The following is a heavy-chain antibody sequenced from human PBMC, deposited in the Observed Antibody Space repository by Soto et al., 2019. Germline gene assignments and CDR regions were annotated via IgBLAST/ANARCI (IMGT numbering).Heavy chain of an antibody. V-gene: IGHV4-30-4*08. CDR1: GGSISSGGYY. Sequence: PSETLSLTCTVSGGSISSGGYYGRWIRQHPGKGLEWIGYIYYSGSTYYNPSLKSRVTTSVDTSKNQFSLKAGSVTAADTAVYYCASSSLYGMDVCGQGTTVTVSS. CDR3: ASSSLYGMDV. J-gene: IGHJ6*02. CDR2: IYYSGST.